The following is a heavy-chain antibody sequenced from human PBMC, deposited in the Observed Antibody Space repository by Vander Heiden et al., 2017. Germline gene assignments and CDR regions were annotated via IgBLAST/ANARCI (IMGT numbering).Heavy chain of an antibody. V-gene: IGHV1-69*01. CDR1: GGTFSSYA. J-gene: IGHJ3*02. Sequence: LLLQQGAEASTRCTSCRLCWKATGGTFSSYAISWVRQAPGQGLEWMGGIIPIFGTANYAQKFQGRVTITADESTSTAYMELSSLRSEDTAVYYCARGRVYGATCFDIWGQGTMVTVSS. D-gene: IGHD4-17*01. CDR3: ARGRVYGATCFDI. CDR2: IIPIFGTA.